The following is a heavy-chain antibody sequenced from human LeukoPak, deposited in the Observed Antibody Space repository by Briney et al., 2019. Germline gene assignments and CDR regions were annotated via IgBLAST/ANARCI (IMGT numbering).Heavy chain of an antibody. D-gene: IGHD6-6*01. J-gene: IGHJ6*03. V-gene: IGHV3-48*01. Sequence: GGSLRLSCAASGFTFSSYSMNWVRQAPGKGLEWVSYISSSGVTMYYADSVKGRFTISRDNAKNSLYLQMNSLRAEDTAVYYCARDLYSSSSVYYYYMDVWGKGTTVTVSS. CDR2: ISSSGVTM. CDR1: GFTFSSYS. CDR3: ARDLYSSSSVYYYYMDV.